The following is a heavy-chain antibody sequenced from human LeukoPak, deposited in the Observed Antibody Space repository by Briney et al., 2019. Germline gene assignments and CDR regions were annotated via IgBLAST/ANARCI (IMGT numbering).Heavy chain of an antibody. CDR1: GGSISSGSYY. J-gene: IGHJ4*02. D-gene: IGHD3-3*01. V-gene: IGHV4-61*02. Sequence: SQTLSLTCTVSGGSISSGSYYWSWIRQPAGKGLEWIGRIYTSGSTNYNPSLKSRVTISVDTSKNQFSLKLSSVTVADTAVYYCARDLVAGYYDFWSAYPRWGQGTLVTVSS. CDR2: IYTSGST. CDR3: ARDLVAGYYDFWSAYPR.